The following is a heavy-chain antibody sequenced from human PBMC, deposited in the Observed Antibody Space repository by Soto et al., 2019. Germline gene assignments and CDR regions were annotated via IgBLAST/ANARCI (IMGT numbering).Heavy chain of an antibody. Sequence: GGSLRLSCAASGIKFSSDGMHWVRQAPGKGLKWVAVIWFDGSKKYYVDSVKGRFTISRDNSNNTLYLQMNSLTAEDTGVYYCARELLYGSGSRNFHYYGMDVWGQGTTVTVSS. CDR1: GIKFSSDG. CDR3: ARELLYGSGSRNFHYYGMDV. D-gene: IGHD3-10*01. CDR2: IWFDGSKK. V-gene: IGHV3-33*01. J-gene: IGHJ6*02.